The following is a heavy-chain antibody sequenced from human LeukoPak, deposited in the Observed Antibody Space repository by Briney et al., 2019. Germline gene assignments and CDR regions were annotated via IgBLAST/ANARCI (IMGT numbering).Heavy chain of an antibody. J-gene: IGHJ2*01. Sequence: GGSLRLSCAASGFTFSSYEMNWVRQAPGKGLEWVSYISSSGSPIYYADSVKGRFTISRDNAKNSLYLQMNSLRAEDTAVYYCAAKYCSGGSCYHYWYFDLWGRGTLVTVSS. D-gene: IGHD2-15*01. CDR2: ISSSGSPI. CDR1: GFTFSSYE. CDR3: AAKYCSGGSCYHYWYFDL. V-gene: IGHV3-48*03.